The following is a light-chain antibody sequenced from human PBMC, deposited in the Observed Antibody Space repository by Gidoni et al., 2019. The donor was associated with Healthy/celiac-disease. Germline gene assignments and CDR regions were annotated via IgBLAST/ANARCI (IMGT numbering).Light chain of an antibody. CDR2: GAS. Sequence: EIVLTQSPGTLSFSPGERATLSCRASQSVSSCYLAWYQQKPGQAPRLLIYGASSRATGIPDRFSGSGSGTDFTLTISRLEPEDFAVYYCQQYGTSPNTFAQGTKLEIK. V-gene: IGKV3-20*01. CDR1: QSVSSCY. J-gene: IGKJ2*01. CDR3: QQYGTSPNT.